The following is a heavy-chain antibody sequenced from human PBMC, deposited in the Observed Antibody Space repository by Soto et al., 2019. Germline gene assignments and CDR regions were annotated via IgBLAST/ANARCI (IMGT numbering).Heavy chain of an antibody. V-gene: IGHV3-49*03. CDR2: MRSKAYGGTT. CDR3: TSDRLGGRGIITAHYLAC. J-gene: IGHJ4*02. CDR1: GFTFGDYA. Sequence: QPGGSLRLSCTASGFTFGDYAMSWFRQAPGKGLEWVGFMRSKAYGGTTEYAASVKGRFIISRDDSRSIAELHMNTLKTEDTGLYYCTSDRLGGRGIITAHYLACWGQGTLVTVAS. D-gene: IGHD3-10*01.